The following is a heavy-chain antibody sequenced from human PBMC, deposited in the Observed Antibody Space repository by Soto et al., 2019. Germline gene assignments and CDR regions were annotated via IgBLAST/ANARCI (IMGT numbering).Heavy chain of an antibody. CDR1: GYTFTSYD. J-gene: IGHJ5*02. CDR3: ARGYCSGGSCYSDHWFDP. CDR2: MNPNSGNT. V-gene: IGHV1-8*01. Sequence: QVPLVQSGAEVKKPGASVKVSCKASGYTFTSYDINWVRQATGQGLEWMGWMNPNSGNTGYAQKFQGRVTMTRNTSISTAYMELSSLRSEDTAVYYCARGYCSGGSCYSDHWFDPWGQGTPVTVSS. D-gene: IGHD2-15*01.